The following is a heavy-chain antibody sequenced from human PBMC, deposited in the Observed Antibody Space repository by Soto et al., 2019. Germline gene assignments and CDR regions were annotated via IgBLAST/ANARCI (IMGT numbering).Heavy chain of an antibody. CDR3: ASNPPTMVTGYYYGMDV. J-gene: IGHJ6*02. D-gene: IGHD3-10*01. CDR1: GGTFSSYA. Sequence: QVQLVQSGAEVKKPGSSVKVSCKASGGTFSSYAISWVRQAPGQGLEWMGGIIPIFGTANYAQKFQGRVTITADESTSTAYMELSSLRSEDTAVYYCASNPPTMVTGYYYGMDVWGQGTTVTVSS. CDR2: IIPIFGTA. V-gene: IGHV1-69*12.